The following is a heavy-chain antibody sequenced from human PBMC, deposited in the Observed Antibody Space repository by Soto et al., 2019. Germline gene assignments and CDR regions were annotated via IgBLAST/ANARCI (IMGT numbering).Heavy chain of an antibody. D-gene: IGHD5-18*01. V-gene: IGHV1-18*04. CDR1: GCTFTSYG. J-gene: IGHJ6*02. CDR3: ARDPGGYSYDYGMDV. Sequence: ASVKVSCKASGCTFTSYGISWVRQAPGQGLEWMGWISAYNGNTNYAQKLQGRVTMTTDTSTSTAYMELRSLRSDDTAVYYCARDPGGYSYDYGMDVWGQGTTVTVSS. CDR2: ISAYNGNT.